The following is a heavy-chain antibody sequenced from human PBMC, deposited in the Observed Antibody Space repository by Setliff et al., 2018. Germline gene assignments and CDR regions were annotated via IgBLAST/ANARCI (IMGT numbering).Heavy chain of an antibody. CDR1: GFTFSDYY. CDR3: ARDVFDFRTGQGGP. J-gene: IGHJ5*02. V-gene: IGHV3-11*04. D-gene: IGHD3-3*01. Sequence: GGSLRLSCMASGFTFSDYYMSWIRQAPGEGLEWVSYISLSGNTIYYADSVKGRFTISRDNAKNSLSLQMNSLRAEDTSVYYRARDVFDFRTGQGGPWGQGTRVTVSS. CDR2: ISLSGNTI.